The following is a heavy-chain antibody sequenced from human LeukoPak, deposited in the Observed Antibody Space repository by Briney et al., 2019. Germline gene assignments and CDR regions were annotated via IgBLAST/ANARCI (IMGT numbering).Heavy chain of an antibody. D-gene: IGHD6-13*01. J-gene: IGHJ4*02. Sequence: GGSLRLSCAASGFTFDDYGMSWVRQGPGKGLEWVSVIYGGGSTYYADSVKGRFTISRDNSKNTLYLQMNSLRTEDTAVYYCARVTFSSSWYYFDYWGQGTLVTVSS. CDR1: GFTFDDYG. V-gene: IGHV3-66*01. CDR3: ARVTFSSSWYYFDY. CDR2: IYGGGST.